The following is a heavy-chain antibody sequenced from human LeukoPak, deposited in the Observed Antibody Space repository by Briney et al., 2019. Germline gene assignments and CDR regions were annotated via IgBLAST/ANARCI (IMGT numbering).Heavy chain of an antibody. D-gene: IGHD4-11*01. CDR2: IYYSGST. Sequence: PSQTLSLTCTVSGGSISSGDYYWSWIRQPPGKGLEWIGYIYYSGSTYYNPSLKSRVTISVDTSKNQFSLKLSSVTAADTAVYYCARQNDYSNPGDYWGQGTLVTVSS. CDR1: GGSISSGDYY. V-gene: IGHV4-30-4*08. J-gene: IGHJ4*02. CDR3: ARQNDYSNPGDY.